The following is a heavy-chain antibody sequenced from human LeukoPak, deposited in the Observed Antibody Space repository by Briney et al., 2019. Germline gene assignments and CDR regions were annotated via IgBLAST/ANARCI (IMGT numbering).Heavy chain of an antibody. CDR1: GFTFSTYA. V-gene: IGHV3-23*01. CDR2: ISGRGDST. Sequence: PGGSLRLSCAASGFTFSTYAMSWVRQAPGKGLEWVSVISGRGDSTYYADSVKGRFTISRDNSKNTLYLQMNSLKTEDTAVYYCTSSKYMAAKQWSYFDFWGQGTLVTVSS. D-gene: IGHD6-25*01. CDR3: TSSKYMAAKQWSYFDF. J-gene: IGHJ4*02.